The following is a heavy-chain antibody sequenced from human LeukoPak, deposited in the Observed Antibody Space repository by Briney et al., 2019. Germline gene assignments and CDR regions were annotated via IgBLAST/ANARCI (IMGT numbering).Heavy chain of an antibody. D-gene: IGHD3-10*01. CDR2: ISSSSSYI. CDR3: ARDVLYYYGSGSSAGWFDP. V-gene: IGHV3-21*01. CDR1: GFTFSSYS. Sequence: GGSLGLSCAASGFTFSSYSMNWVRQAPGKGLEWVSSISSSSSYIYYADSVKGRFTISRDNAKNSLYLQMNSLRAEDTAVYYCARDVLYYYGSGSSAGWFDPWGQGTLVTVSS. J-gene: IGHJ5*02.